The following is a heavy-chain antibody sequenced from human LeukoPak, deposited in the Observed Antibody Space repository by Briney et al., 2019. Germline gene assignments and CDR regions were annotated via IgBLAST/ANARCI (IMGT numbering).Heavy chain of an antibody. CDR3: ARDLGYCSGGSCYSYYYYMDV. Sequence: GASVKVSCKASGYTFTGYYMHWVRQAPGQGLEWMGWINPNSGGTNYAQKFQGRVTMTRDTSISTAYMELSRLRSDDTAVYYCARDLGYCSGGSCYSYYYYMDVWGKGTTVTISS. D-gene: IGHD2-15*01. V-gene: IGHV1-2*02. CDR2: INPNSGGT. CDR1: GYTFTGYY. J-gene: IGHJ6*03.